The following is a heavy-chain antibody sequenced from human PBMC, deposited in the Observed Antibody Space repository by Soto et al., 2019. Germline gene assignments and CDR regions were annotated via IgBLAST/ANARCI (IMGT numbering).Heavy chain of an antibody. CDR3: AREACSGGSCYPGGYGMDV. CDR2: IIPIFGTA. CDR1: GGTFSSYA. J-gene: IGHJ6*02. Sequence: QVQLVQSGAEVKKPGSSVKVSCKASGGTFSSYAISWVRQAPGQGLEGMGGIIPIFGTANYAQKFQGRVTITADKSTSTAYMELSSLRSEDTAVYYCAREACSGGSCYPGGYGMDVWGQGTTVTVSS. V-gene: IGHV1-69*06. D-gene: IGHD2-15*01.